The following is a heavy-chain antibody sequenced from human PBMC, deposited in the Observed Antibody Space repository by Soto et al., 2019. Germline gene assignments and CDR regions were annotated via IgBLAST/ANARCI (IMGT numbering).Heavy chain of an antibody. CDR3: ARDGGYYYGSGSNYKQGYTQH. CDR2: ISAYNGNT. D-gene: IGHD3-10*01. Sequence: SVKVSCTASGYTFTSYGISWVRQAPGQGLEWMGWISAYNGNTNYAQKLQGRVTMTTDTSTSTACMQLRSLRSDDTDVYYCARDGGYYYGSGSNYKQGYTQHWGPGILVTVYS. J-gene: IGHJ1*01. CDR1: GYTFTSYG. V-gene: IGHV1-18*04.